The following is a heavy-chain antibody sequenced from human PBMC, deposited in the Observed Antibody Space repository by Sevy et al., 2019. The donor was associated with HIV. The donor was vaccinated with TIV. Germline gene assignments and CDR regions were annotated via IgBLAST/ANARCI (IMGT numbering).Heavy chain of an antibody. Sequence: GGSLRLSCAASGFTFSNYAMCWVRQAPGKGLEWVSSISRSGGSTYYADSVKGRFTISRDNSKNTLYLQMNSLRAEDTAVYYCAKVDVVVPVADYGLDVWGQGTTVTVSS. V-gene: IGHV3-23*01. CDR3: AKVDVVVPVADYGLDV. J-gene: IGHJ6*02. CDR1: GFTFSNYA. D-gene: IGHD2-2*01. CDR2: ISRSGGST.